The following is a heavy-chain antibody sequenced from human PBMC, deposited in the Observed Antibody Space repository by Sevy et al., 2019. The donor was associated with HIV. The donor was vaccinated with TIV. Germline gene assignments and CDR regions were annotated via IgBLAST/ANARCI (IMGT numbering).Heavy chain of an antibody. V-gene: IGHV1-69*13. CDR1: GGTFSSYA. Sequence: ASVKVSCKASGGTFSSYAISWVRQAPGQGLEWMGGIIPIFGTANYEQKFQGRVTITADESTSTAYMELSSLRSEDTAVYYCARGGYSYGTGAFDIWGQGTMVTVSS. CDR2: IIPIFGTA. D-gene: IGHD5-18*01. J-gene: IGHJ3*02. CDR3: ARGGYSYGTGAFDI.